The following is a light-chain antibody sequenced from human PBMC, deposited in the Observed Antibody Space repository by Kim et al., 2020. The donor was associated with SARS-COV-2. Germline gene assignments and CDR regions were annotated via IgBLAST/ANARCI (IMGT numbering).Light chain of an antibody. CDR2: EAY. CDR1: QDITKY. V-gene: IGKV1-27*01. J-gene: IGKJ1*01. CDR3: QKYKSAPWT. Sequence: ASVGDRVTITCRASQDITKYLAWYQQKPGKVPRLLIYEAYALQSGVPSRFSGSGSGTEFTLTISSLQPEDVATYYCQKYKSAPWTFGQGTKVEIK.